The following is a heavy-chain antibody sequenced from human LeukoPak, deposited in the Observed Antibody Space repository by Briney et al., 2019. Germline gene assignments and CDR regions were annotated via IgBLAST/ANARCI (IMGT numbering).Heavy chain of an antibody. V-gene: IGHV3-7*01. CDR3: ATYKNWVAGDV. J-gene: IGHJ6*02. Sequence: GRSLRLSCAASGFSFGDSWMSWVRQAPGKGPEWVASISKDGSGEYYVDSVKGRFTVSRDNARNSLSLEMNSLRVEDTAVYYCATYKNWVAGDVWGQGTTVSVSS. CDR2: ISKDGSGE. CDR1: GFSFGDSW. D-gene: IGHD7-27*01.